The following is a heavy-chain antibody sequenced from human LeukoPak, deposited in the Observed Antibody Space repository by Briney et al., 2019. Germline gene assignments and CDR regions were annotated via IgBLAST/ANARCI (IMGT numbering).Heavy chain of an antibody. J-gene: IGHJ4*02. Sequence: PGGSLRLSCAASGFTFSSYGMHWVRQAPGKGLEWVAFIRYDGSNKYYADSVKGRFPVSRDNSKNTLYLQMNSLRAEDTAVYYCAKDHFHFLYGSGTPFAYWGQGTLVTVSS. CDR1: GFTFSSYG. V-gene: IGHV3-30*02. CDR2: IRYDGSNK. CDR3: AKDHFHFLYGSGTPFAY. D-gene: IGHD3-10*01.